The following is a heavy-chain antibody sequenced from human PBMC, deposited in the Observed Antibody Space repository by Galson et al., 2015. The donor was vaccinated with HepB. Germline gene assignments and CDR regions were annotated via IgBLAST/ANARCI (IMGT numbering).Heavy chain of an antibody. CDR2: ISSSGSYI. J-gene: IGHJ4*02. V-gene: IGHV3-21*01. Sequence: PGKGLEWVSSISSSGSYIYYGDSVKGRCTVSRDSAKTSVYLQMNSLRGDDTAVYYCARALPSGIRGGRVFDHWGQGTLVTVSS. D-gene: IGHD3-10*01. CDR3: ARALPSGIRGGRVFDH.